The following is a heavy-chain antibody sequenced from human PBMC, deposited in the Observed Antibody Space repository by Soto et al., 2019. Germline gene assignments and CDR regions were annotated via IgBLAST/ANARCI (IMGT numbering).Heavy chain of an antibody. Sequence: DVQLVETGGGLIQPGGSLRLSCEASGFTVSTNYMSWVRQAPGKGLEWVSVIYTGGTTHSADSVKGRFTISRDNSKNTLYLQMNNLRAGDTAVYYCARDRGYGWFDPWCPGTLVTVSS. CDR1: GFTVSTNY. CDR2: IYTGGTT. J-gene: IGHJ5*02. V-gene: IGHV3-53*02. D-gene: IGHD5-12*01. CDR3: ARDRGYGWFDP.